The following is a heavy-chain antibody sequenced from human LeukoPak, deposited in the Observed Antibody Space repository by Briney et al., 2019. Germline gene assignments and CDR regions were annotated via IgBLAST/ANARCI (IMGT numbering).Heavy chain of an antibody. V-gene: IGHV1-3*01. Sequence: GASVKVSCKASGYTFTTYAIHWVRQAPGQRLEWMGYINASNGNTKYSQKFQGRVTTTRDTSASTAYMELSSLRSEDTAVYYCARERVVRGVPYYFDYWGQGTLVTVSS. CDR2: INASNGNT. CDR3: ARERVVRGVPYYFDY. CDR1: GYTFTTYA. D-gene: IGHD3-10*01. J-gene: IGHJ4*02.